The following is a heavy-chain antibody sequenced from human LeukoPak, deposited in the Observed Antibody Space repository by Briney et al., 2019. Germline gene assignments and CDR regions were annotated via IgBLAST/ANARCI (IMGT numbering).Heavy chain of an antibody. J-gene: IGHJ4*02. CDR1: GGSFSDYY. D-gene: IGHD6-13*01. Sequence: SETLSLTCAVYGGSFSDYYWTWIRQPPGKGLEWIGEINHSGSTNYNPSLKSRVTISVDTSKKQFFLRLSSVTAADTAVYYCARQIAAAGGGGFDYWGQGTLVTVSS. CDR2: INHSGST. V-gene: IGHV4-34*01. CDR3: ARQIAAAGGGGFDY.